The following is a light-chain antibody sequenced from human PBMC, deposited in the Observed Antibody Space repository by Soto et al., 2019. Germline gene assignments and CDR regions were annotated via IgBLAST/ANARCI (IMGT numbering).Light chain of an antibody. J-gene: IGLJ1*01. CDR3: CSYAGSYTFV. Sequence: QSALTQPRSVSGSPGQSVTISCTGTSSDVGGYNYVSWYQRHPGKAPKLMIYDVSKRPSGVPDRFSGSKSGNTASLTISGLQAEDDADYYCCSYAGSYTFVFGTGTKLTVL. CDR1: SSDVGGYNY. V-gene: IGLV2-11*01. CDR2: DVS.